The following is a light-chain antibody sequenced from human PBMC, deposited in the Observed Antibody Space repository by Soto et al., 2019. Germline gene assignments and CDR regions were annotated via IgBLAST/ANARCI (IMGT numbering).Light chain of an antibody. CDR3: QPYKAWPPYT. V-gene: IGKV3-15*01. Sequence: EILMTQSQATLSFSPGERATLSCRASQRISSNVAWYQQKPGQAPRLLIYGESTRATGVPARFSGGGSGTEFTLTISSLQSEDFAVYFCQPYKAWPPYTVGQGPKLEIK. J-gene: IGKJ2*01. CDR2: GES. CDR1: QRISSN.